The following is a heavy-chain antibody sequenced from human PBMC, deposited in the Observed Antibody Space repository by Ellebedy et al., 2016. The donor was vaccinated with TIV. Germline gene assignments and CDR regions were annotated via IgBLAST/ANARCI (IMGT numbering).Heavy chain of an antibody. V-gene: IGHV4-39*07. J-gene: IGHJ3*02. CDR1: GGSISSSSYY. CDR3: ARLVLSYDILTGYYPLAFDI. Sequence: SETLSLXXTVSGGSISSSSYYWGWIRQPPGKGLEWIGSIYYSGSTYYNPSLKSRVTISVDTSKNQFSLKLSSVTAADTAVYYCARLVLSYDILTGYYPLAFDIWGQGTMVTVSS. D-gene: IGHD3-9*01. CDR2: IYYSGST.